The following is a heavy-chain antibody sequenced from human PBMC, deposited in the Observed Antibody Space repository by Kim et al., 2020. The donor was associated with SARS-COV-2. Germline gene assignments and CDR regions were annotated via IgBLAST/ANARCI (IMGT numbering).Heavy chain of an antibody. CDR1: GFTFSSYG. Sequence: GGSLRLSCAASGFTFSSYGMHWVRQAPDKGLEWVAVISYDGSNKYYADSVKGRFTISRDNSKNTLYLQMNSLRAEDTAVYYCAKDRDIAAAGAAVDYWGQGTLVTVSS. J-gene: IGHJ4*02. D-gene: IGHD6-13*01. CDR2: ISYDGSNK. V-gene: IGHV3-30*18. CDR3: AKDRDIAAAGAAVDY.